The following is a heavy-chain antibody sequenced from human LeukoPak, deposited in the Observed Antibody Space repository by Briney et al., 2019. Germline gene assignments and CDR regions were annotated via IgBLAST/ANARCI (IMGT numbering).Heavy chain of an antibody. CDR1: GGSISSYY. V-gene: IGHV4-59*08. CDR3: ARHYGSGSYYLDY. Sequence: PSETLSLTCTVSGGSISSYYWSWIRQPPGKGLEWFGYIYYSGSTNYNPSLKSRVTISVDTSKNQFSLELSSVTAADTAVYYCARHYGSGSYYLDYWGQGTLVTVSS. D-gene: IGHD3-10*01. CDR2: IYYSGST. J-gene: IGHJ4*02.